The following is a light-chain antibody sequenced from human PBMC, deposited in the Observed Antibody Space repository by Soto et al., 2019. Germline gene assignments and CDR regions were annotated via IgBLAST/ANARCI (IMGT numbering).Light chain of an antibody. V-gene: IGKV1-39*01. CDR1: QSITSY. J-gene: IGKJ3*01. CDR2: AAS. Sequence: DIQMTQSPSSVSASVGDRVTITCRASQSITSYLSWYQQKPGKAPNLLIFAASSLQSGVPSRFSGSGSGTDFTLTISSLQPEDFATYYCQQTYDTPFTLGPGTKVDLK. CDR3: QQTYDTPFT.